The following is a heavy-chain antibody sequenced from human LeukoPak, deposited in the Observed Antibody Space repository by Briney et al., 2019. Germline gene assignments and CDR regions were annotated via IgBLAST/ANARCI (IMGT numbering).Heavy chain of an antibody. CDR3: ARDWIGRGQTPYYFDY. CDR1: GFTFSNYW. D-gene: IGHD2-2*03. J-gene: IGHJ4*02. V-gene: IGHV3-7*01. CDR2: IKQDGSVK. Sequence: GGSLRLSCAASGFTFSNYWMSWVRQAPGKGLEWVANIKQDGSVKYYVDSVKGRFTISRDNAKNSLYLQMSSLRAEDTAVYYCARDWIGRGQTPYYFDYWGQGTLVTVSS.